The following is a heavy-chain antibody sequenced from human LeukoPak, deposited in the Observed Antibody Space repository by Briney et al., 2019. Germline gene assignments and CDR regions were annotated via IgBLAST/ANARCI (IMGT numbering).Heavy chain of an antibody. Sequence: ASVKVSCKASGGTFSSYAISWVRQAPGQGLEWMGGIIPIFGTANYAQKFQGRVTITTDESTSTAYMELSSLRSEDTAVYYCARDYYSSSWWNAFDIWGQGTMVTVSS. D-gene: IGHD6-13*01. CDR3: ARDYYSSSWWNAFDI. CDR2: IIPIFGTA. V-gene: IGHV1-69*05. J-gene: IGHJ3*02. CDR1: GGTFSSYA.